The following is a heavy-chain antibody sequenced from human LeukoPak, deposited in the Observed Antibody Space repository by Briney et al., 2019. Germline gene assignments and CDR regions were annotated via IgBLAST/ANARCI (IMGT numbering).Heavy chain of an antibody. CDR1: GYTFTSYD. J-gene: IGHJ3*02. V-gene: IGHV1-69*04. CDR2: IIPILGIA. D-gene: IGHD6-13*01. CDR3: ARSSPSIAAAGDAFDI. Sequence: SVKVSCKASGYTFTSYDINWVRQAPGQGLEWMGRIIPILGIANYAQKFQGRVTITADKSTSTAYMELSSLRSEDTAVYYCARSSPSIAAAGDAFDIWGQGTMVTVSS.